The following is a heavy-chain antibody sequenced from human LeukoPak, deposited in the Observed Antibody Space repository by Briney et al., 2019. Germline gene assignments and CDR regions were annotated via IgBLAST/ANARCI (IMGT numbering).Heavy chain of an antibody. Sequence: GGSLRLSCAASGFTFSSYDMHWVRQATGKGLEWVSAIGTAGDTYYPGSVKGRFTISRENAKNSLYLQMNSLRAGDTAVYYCARSDGRFGEGWFDPWGQGTLVTVSS. D-gene: IGHD3-10*01. CDR2: IGTAGDT. V-gene: IGHV3-13*01. J-gene: IGHJ5*02. CDR3: ARSDGRFGEGWFDP. CDR1: GFTFSSYD.